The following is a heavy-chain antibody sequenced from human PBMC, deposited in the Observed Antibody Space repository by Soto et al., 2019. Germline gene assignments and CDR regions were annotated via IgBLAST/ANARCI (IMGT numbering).Heavy chain of an antibody. CDR2: IKSKTDGGTT. V-gene: IGHV3-15*01. CDR3: TTDLDYYDSSGPHY. D-gene: IGHD3-22*01. CDR1: GFTFINAW. J-gene: IGHJ4*02. Sequence: GGSLRLSCAASGFTFINAWMSWGRQAPGKGLEWVGRIKSKTDGGTTDYAAPVKGRFTISRDDSKNTLYLQMNSLKTEDTAVYYCTTDLDYYDSSGPHYWGQGTLVTVSS.